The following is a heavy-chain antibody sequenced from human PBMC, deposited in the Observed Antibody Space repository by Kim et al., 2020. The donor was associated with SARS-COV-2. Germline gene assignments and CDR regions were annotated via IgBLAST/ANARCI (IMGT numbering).Heavy chain of an antibody. D-gene: IGHD1-26*01. CDR3: ARELSGSYSGRRKYYYYYYMDV. CDR1: GGSFSGYY. CDR2: INHSGST. J-gene: IGHJ6*03. Sequence: SETLSLTCAVYGGSFSGYYWSWIRQPPGKGLEWIGEINHSGSTNYNPSLKSRVTISVDTSKNQFSLKLSSVTAADTAVYYCARELSGSYSGRRKYYYYYYMDVWGKGTTVTVSS. V-gene: IGHV4-34*01.